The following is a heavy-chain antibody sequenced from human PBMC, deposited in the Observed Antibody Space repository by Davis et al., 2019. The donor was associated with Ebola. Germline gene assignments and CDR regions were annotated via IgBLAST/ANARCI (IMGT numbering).Heavy chain of an antibody. Sequence: SVKVSCKTSGYIFTSYAISWVRQAPGQGLEWMGRIIPILGIANYAQKFQGRVTITADKSTSTAYMELSSLRSEDTAVYYCAGGYYYYGMDVWGQGTTVTVSS. CDR2: IIPILGIA. J-gene: IGHJ6*02. CDR1: GYIFTSYA. CDR3: AGGYYYYGMDV. V-gene: IGHV1-69*04.